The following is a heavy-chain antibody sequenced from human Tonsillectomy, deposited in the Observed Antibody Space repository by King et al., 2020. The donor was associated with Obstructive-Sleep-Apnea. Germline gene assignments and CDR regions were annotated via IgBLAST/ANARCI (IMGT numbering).Heavy chain of an antibody. D-gene: IGHD3-10*01. CDR1: GFTFSSYA. CDR3: ARDRHYYGSGSYAGY. Sequence: VQLVESGGGVVQPGRSLRLSCAASGFTFSSYAMHWVRQAPGKGLEWVAVISYDGSNKYYADSVKGRFHISRDNSKNTLYLQMNSLRAEDTAVYYCARDRHYYGSGSYAGYWGQGTLVTVSS. J-gene: IGHJ4*02. V-gene: IGHV3-30-3*01. CDR2: ISYDGSNK.